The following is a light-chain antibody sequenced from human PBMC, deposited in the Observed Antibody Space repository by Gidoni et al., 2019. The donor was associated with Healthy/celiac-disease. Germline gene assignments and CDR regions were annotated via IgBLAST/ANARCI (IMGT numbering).Light chain of an antibody. CDR2: GNS. J-gene: IGLJ2*01. CDR1: SSNIGAGYD. V-gene: IGLV1-40*01. Sequence: QPVLTQPPSVSGAPGPRVTISCTGSSSNIGAGYDVHWYQQLPGTAPRLLIYGNSHRPSGVPDRFSGSKSGTSASLAITGLQAEDEADYYCQSYDSSLSGVVFGGGTKLTVL. CDR3: QSYDSSLSGVV.